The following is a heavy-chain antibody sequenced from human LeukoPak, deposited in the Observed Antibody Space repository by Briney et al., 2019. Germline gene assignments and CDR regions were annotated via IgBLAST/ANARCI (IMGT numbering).Heavy chain of an antibody. D-gene: IGHD1-14*01. CDR1: GFTFSSYA. V-gene: IGHV3-23*01. J-gene: IGHJ6*03. CDR2: ISGSGSST. CDR3: AKDADGSPYYYYMDV. Sequence: GGSLRLSCAVSGFTFSSYAMSWVRQAPGKGLEWVSAISGSGSSTYYADSVKGRFTISRDNSKNTLYLQMNSLRAEDTSVFYCAKDADGSPYYYYMDVWGKGTTVTVSS.